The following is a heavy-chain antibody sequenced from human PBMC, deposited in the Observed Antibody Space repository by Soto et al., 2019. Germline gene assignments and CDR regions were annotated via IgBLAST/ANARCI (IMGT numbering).Heavy chain of an antibody. D-gene: IGHD2-15*01. Sequence: EVQLLESGGGLVKPGGSLRLPCAASGFTFSKYAMGWVRLAPGKGLEWVSSISANGGITDYADSVKGRFTISRDNFQNILSLQMDSLRGDDTALYFCAKDKYTDSVRKVWFFDYWGRGTLVTVSS. CDR1: GFTFSKYA. J-gene: IGHJ2*01. CDR2: ISANGGIT. CDR3: AKDKYTDSVRKVWFFDY. V-gene: IGHV3-23*01.